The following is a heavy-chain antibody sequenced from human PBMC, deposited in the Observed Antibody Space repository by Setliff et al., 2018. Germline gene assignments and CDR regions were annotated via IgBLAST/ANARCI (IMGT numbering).Heavy chain of an antibody. CDR1: GYTFRQSI. CDR3: MRLVRYCTKIACQATSGDEV. CDR2: IGVYSGNT. V-gene: IGHV1-18*01. Sequence: ASVKVSCKASGYTFRQSIVSWVRQAPGQGLEWLGWIGVYSGNTYSAQRFQGRVSLTTDESTNTAYLELRGLRSDDTAVYYCMRLVRYCTKIACQATSGDEVWGLGTLVTVS. D-gene: IGHD2-8*01. J-gene: IGHJ4*02.